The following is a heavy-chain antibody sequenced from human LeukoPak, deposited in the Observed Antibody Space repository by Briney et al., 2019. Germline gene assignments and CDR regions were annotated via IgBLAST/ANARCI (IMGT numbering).Heavy chain of an antibody. D-gene: IGHD3-22*01. CDR2: IYYSGST. Sequence: PETLSLTCTVPVGSISSSSYYWGWIRQPPGKGLEWLGSIYYSGSTYYNPPLKSRVTISVDTSKNQFSLKLSSVTAADTAVYYCARSLDSSGYYTGWGQGTLVTVSS. J-gene: IGHJ4*02. CDR1: VGSISSSSYY. CDR3: ARSLDSSGYYTG. V-gene: IGHV4-39*01.